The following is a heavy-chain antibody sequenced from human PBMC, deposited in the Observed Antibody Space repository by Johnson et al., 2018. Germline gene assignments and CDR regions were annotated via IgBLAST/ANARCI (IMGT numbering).Heavy chain of an antibody. D-gene: IGHD6-19*01. V-gene: IGHV3-11*01. CDR3: ARDSGGQWLGPAEYFQD. CDR1: GFTFSDYY. J-gene: IGHJ1*01. Sequence: QVQLVESGGGLVKXGGSLRLSCAASGFTFSDYYMAWIRQAPGKGLEWISYISISGTTIYYADSVKGRFTISRDNANNSLYLQRNSLRAEDTAIDYCARDSGGQWLGPAEYFQDWGQGTLVTVSS. CDR2: ISISGTTI.